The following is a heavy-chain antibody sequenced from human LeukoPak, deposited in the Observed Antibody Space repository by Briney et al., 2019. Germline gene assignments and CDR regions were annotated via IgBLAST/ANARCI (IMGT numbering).Heavy chain of an antibody. V-gene: IGHV4-30-2*01. Sequence: SETLSLTCTVSGGSISSGGYYWSWIRQPPGKSLEWIGYIYHSGGTYYNPSLKSRVTISVDRSKNQFSLKLSSVTAADTAVYYCALTRAGIVGATGFDYWGQGTLVTVSS. CDR3: ALTRAGIVGATGFDY. J-gene: IGHJ4*02. D-gene: IGHD1-26*01. CDR2: IYHSGGT. CDR1: GGSISSGGYY.